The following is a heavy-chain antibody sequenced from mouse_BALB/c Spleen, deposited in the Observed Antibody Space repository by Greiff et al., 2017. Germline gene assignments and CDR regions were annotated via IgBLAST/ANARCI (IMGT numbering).Heavy chain of an antibody. D-gene: IGHD2-4*01. CDR3: AIYYEYDEGFAY. CDR1: GDSITSGY. V-gene: IGHV3-8*02. CDR2: ISYSGST. Sequence: EVKLQESGPSLVKPSQTLSLTCSVTGDSITSGYWNWIRKFPGNKLEYMGYISYSGSTYYNPSLKSRISITRDTSKNQYYLQLNSVTTEDTATYYCAIYYEYDEGFAYWGQGTLVTVSA. J-gene: IGHJ3*01.